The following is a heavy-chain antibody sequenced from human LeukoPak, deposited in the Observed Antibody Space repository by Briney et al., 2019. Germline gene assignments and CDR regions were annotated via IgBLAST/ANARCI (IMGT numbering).Heavy chain of an antibody. CDR1: GGSISSYY. Sequence: SETLSLTCTVSGGSISSYYWSWIRQHPGKGLEWIGYIYYSGSTYYNPSLKSRVTISVDTSKNQFSLKLSSVTAADTAVYYCARGQDYYDSSGYYGGFDYWGQGTLVTVSS. CDR2: IYYSGST. J-gene: IGHJ4*02. V-gene: IGHV4-59*06. CDR3: ARGQDYYDSSGYYGGFDY. D-gene: IGHD3-22*01.